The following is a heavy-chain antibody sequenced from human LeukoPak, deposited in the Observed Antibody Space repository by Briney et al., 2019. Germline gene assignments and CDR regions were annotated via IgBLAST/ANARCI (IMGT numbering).Heavy chain of an antibody. V-gene: IGHV1-2*02. CDR2: INPNSGGT. CDR3: ARDYRTGFDY. Sequence: ASVTVSCKASGYTFTGYYIHWVRQAPGQGLEWMGWINPNSGGTKYAQKFQGRVTMTRDTSITTAYMELSRVRSDDTAVYYCARDYRTGFDYWGQGTLVTVSS. CDR1: GYTFTGYY. J-gene: IGHJ4*02. D-gene: IGHD7-27*01.